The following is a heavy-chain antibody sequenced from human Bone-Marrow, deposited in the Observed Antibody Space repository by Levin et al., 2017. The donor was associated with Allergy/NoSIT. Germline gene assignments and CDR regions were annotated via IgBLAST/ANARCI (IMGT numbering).Heavy chain of an antibody. D-gene: IGHD5-24*01. J-gene: IGHJ4*02. CDR2: LNPLSGAT. CDR3: ASARGHNAYIVQV. CDR1: GYTFTDYY. V-gene: IGHV1-2*02. Sequence: GASVKVSCEASGYTFTDYYIQWMRQAPGQGLEWVGWLNPLSGATMSAQTFEGRISMTRDTSINTAYLELSNLRSDDTAVYFCASARGHNAYIVQVWGQGTLVTVSS.